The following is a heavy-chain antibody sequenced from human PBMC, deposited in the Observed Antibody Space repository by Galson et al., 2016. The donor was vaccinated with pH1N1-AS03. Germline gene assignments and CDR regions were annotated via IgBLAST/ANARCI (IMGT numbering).Heavy chain of an antibody. D-gene: IGHD3-3*02. J-gene: IGHJ4*01. CDR3: ARHLSSPFSICSGY. CDR2: IHPRDSDT. V-gene: IGHV5-51*01. CDR1: GYSFSDYW. Sequence: QSGAEVKKPGESVKISCKGSGYSFSDYWIAWVRQMPGKGLEWMGIIHPRDSDTRYSPSFQGRVSISADKSISTAYLQWSSLKASDTATYYCARHLSSPFSICSGYWGHGTLVTVSS.